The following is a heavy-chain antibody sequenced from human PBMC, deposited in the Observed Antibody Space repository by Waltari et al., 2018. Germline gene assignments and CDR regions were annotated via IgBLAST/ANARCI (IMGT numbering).Heavy chain of an antibody. CDR3: ARVSQPGWVAATKYFQH. V-gene: IGHV5-51*03. D-gene: IGHD2-15*01. CDR2: IYPGDSDT. J-gene: IGHJ1*01. Sequence: AEVKKPGESLKISCKGSGYSFTSYWIGWVRQMPGKGLEWMGIIYPGDSDTRYSPSFQGQVTISADKSISTAYLQWSSLKASDTAMYYCARVSQPGWVAATKYFQHWGQGTLVTVSS. CDR1: GYSFTSYW.